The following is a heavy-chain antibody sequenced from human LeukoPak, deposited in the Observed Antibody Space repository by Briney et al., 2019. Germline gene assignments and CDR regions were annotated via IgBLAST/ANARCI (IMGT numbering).Heavy chain of an antibody. V-gene: IGHV4-59*08. D-gene: IGHD1-26*01. CDR2: IYYSGST. CDR3: ASHTASGSCYPY. J-gene: IGHJ4*02. Sequence: GSLRLSCAASGFTFSSYAMSWIRQPPGKGLECIGYIYYSGSTKYNPSLKSRVTISVDTSKNQFSLKLSSVTAADTAVYYCASHTASGSCYPYWGQGTLVTVSS. CDR1: GFTFSSYA.